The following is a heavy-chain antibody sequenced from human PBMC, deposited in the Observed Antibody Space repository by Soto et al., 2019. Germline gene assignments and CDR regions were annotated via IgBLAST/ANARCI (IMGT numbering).Heavy chain of an antibody. D-gene: IGHD6-19*01. CDR3: ARRAGAVPGRIDF. Sequence: HVQLQESGPGLVKPSGTLSLICTVSGDSISSYYWSWIRQPPGKGLEWIGFIYYTGSTNYNPSLKSRVTISVDTSKNQLSLKLSSVTAADTAVYYCARRAGAVPGRIDFWGQGTLVTVSS. CDR1: GDSISSYY. J-gene: IGHJ4*02. CDR2: IYYTGST. V-gene: IGHV4-59*08.